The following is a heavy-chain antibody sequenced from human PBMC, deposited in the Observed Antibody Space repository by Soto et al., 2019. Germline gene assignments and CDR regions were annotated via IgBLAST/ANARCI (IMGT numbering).Heavy chain of an antibody. Sequence: SATLSLTCTVSGGSISSSSYYWGWIRQPPGKGLEWIGSIYYSGSTYYNPSLKSRVTISVDTSKNQFSLKLSSVTAADTAVYYCARRVDTAMVQNYYFDYWGQGTLVTVSS. J-gene: IGHJ4*02. D-gene: IGHD5-18*01. V-gene: IGHV4-39*01. CDR3: ARRVDTAMVQNYYFDY. CDR2: IYYSGST. CDR1: GGSISSSSYY.